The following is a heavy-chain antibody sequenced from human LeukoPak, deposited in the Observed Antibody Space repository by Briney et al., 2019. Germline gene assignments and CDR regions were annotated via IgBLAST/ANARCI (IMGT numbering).Heavy chain of an antibody. V-gene: IGHV3-48*01. D-gene: IGHD4-17*01. Sequence: GGSLRLSCAASGFTFNGYSMNWVRQAPGKGLEWISFIRHDSSDIYYADSVKGRFTISRDNAKNSLYLQMNSLRAEDTAVYYCAREQYGDYEGGFDYWGQGTLVTVSS. CDR2: IRHDSSDI. CDR3: AREQYGDYEGGFDY. CDR1: GFTFNGYS. J-gene: IGHJ4*02.